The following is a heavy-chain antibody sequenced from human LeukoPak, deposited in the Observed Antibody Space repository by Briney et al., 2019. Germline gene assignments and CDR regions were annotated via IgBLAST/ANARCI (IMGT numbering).Heavy chain of an antibody. CDR2: INPNSGGT. Sequence: GASVKVSCKASGYTFTGYYMHWVRQAPGQGLEWMGWINPNSGGTNCAQKFQGRVTMTRDTSISTAYMELSRLRSDDTAVYYCAIKRISSSGGSWFDPWGQGTLVTVSS. D-gene: IGHD6-6*01. CDR1: GYTFTGYY. J-gene: IGHJ5*02. CDR3: AIKRISSSGGSWFDP. V-gene: IGHV1-2*02.